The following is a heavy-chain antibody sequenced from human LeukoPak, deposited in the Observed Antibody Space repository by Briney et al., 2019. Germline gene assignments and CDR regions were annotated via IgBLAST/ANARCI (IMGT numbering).Heavy chain of an antibody. CDR1: EFTFSNYA. D-gene: IGHD1-14*01. Sequence: GGSLRLSCAASEFTFSNYAMSWVRQAPGKGLEWVSGISGGGGSTYYADSVKGRFTISRDNSKNTLYLQMDSLRAEDTALYYYAKGSGISHYQRIDPWGQGTLVTVSS. J-gene: IGHJ5*02. V-gene: IGHV3-23*01. CDR3: AKGSGISHYQRIDP. CDR2: ISGGGGST.